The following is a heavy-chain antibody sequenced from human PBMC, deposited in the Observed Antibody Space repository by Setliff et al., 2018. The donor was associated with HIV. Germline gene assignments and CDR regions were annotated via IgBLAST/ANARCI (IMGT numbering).Heavy chain of an antibody. J-gene: IGHJ6*03. Sequence: PSETLSLTCTVSGGSISSYYWSWIRQPPGKGLEWIGHIYTSGSTNYNPSLKSRVTTSVGTSKNQFSLKLSSVTAADTAVYYCARCYYDFWSGYPLDYMDVWGKGTTVTV. V-gene: IGHV4-4*08. D-gene: IGHD3-3*01. CDR3: ARCYYDFWSGYPLDYMDV. CDR1: GGSISSYY. CDR2: IYTSGST.